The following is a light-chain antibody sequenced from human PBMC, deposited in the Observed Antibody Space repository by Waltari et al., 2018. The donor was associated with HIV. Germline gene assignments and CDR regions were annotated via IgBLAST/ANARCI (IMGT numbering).Light chain of an antibody. CDR3: QQYGGSPMYT. Sequence: EIVLTQSPGTLSLSPGERATLSCRASQSVSSNYLVWYQQKRGQAPRLLIDGASRRATGIPDRFSGSGSGTDFTLTISRLEPEDFAMYYCQQYGGSPMYTFGQGTKLEIK. J-gene: IGKJ2*01. CDR1: QSVSSNY. CDR2: GAS. V-gene: IGKV3-20*01.